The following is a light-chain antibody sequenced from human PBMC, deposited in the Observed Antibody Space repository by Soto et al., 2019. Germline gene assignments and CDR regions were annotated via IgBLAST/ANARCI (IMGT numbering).Light chain of an antibody. V-gene: IGKV3-11*01. CDR3: QQRSNWPRT. Sequence: EIVLTQSPATLSLSPGERATLSCRASQSISSYLAWYQQKHGQAPRLLIYDASNRATGIPARFSGSGSGTDFTLTIISLEPEDFAVYYYQQRSNWPRTFGQGTKVEIK. J-gene: IGKJ1*01. CDR2: DAS. CDR1: QSISSY.